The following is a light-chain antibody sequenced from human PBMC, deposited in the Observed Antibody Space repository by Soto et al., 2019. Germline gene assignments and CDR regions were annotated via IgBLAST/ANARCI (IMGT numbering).Light chain of an antibody. J-gene: IGKJ1*01. V-gene: IGKV1-39*01. Sequence: DIPMTQSPSSLSASVGDRVTITCRASQSISSYLNWYQQKPGKAPKLLIYAASSLQSGVPSRFSGSGSGTDFTLTISSLQPEDXATYYCQQSYSTLWTFGQGTKVEIK. CDR1: QSISSY. CDR2: AAS. CDR3: QQSYSTLWT.